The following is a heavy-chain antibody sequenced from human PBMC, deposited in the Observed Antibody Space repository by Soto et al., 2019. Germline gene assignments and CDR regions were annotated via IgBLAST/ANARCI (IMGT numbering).Heavy chain of an antibody. Sequence: GGSLRLSCAASGFTVSSNYMSWVRQAPGKGLEWVSVIYSGGSTYYADSVKGRLTISRDNSKNTLYLQMNSLRAEDTAVYYCARDRCIAVAGLYYFDYWGQGTLVTVSS. J-gene: IGHJ4*02. D-gene: IGHD6-19*01. V-gene: IGHV3-66*01. CDR1: GFTVSSNY. CDR3: ARDRCIAVAGLYYFDY. CDR2: IYSGGST.